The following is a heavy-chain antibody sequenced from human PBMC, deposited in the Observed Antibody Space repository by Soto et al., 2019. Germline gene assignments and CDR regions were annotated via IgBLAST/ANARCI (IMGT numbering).Heavy chain of an antibody. J-gene: IGHJ6*02. CDR3: ARGDIVATKYYYAMDV. CDR2: INSDGSST. D-gene: IGHD5-12*01. V-gene: IGHV3-74*01. Sequence: EVQLVESGGGLVQPGGSLRLSCAASGFTFRSYGMHWVRQGPGKGLVWVSRINSDGSSTTYADSVKGRFAISRDNVENTLYLQMDSQRAEDTAVYYCARGDIVATKYYYAMDVWGQGTTVTVSS. CDR1: GFTFRSYG.